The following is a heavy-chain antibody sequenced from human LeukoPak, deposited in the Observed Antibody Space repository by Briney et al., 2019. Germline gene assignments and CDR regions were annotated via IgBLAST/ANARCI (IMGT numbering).Heavy chain of an antibody. CDR3: ARAATYYYDSSGYSDY. CDR2: ISWNSGSI. D-gene: IGHD3-22*01. J-gene: IGHJ4*02. V-gene: IGHV3-9*03. CDR1: GFTFDDYA. Sequence: PGGPLRLSCAASGFTFDDYAMHWVRQAPGKGLEWVSGISWNSGSIGYADSVKGRFTISRDNSKNTLYLQMGSLRAEDMAVYYCARAATYYYDSSGYSDYWGQGTLVTVSS.